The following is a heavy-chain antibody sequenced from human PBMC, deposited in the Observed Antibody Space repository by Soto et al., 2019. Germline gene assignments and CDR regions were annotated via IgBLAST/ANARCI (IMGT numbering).Heavy chain of an antibody. V-gene: IGHV1-18*01. CDR1: GYTFTSYG. CDR2: ISAYNGNT. D-gene: IGHD6-19*01. CDR3: ARDLAVGLVDY. J-gene: IGHJ4*02. Sequence: QVQLVQSGAEVKKPGASVKVSCKASGYTFTSYGISWVRQAPGQGLEWMGWISAYNGNTKYAQKLQGRVTMTTDTSTSTAYMERRSLTADATAVYYCARDLAVGLVDYWGQGSLVTVSS.